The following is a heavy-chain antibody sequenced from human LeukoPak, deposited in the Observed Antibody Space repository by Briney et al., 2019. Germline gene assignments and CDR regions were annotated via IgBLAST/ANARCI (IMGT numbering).Heavy chain of an antibody. J-gene: IGHJ4*02. Sequence: VASVKVSCKASGYTFTNYAMNWVRQAPGQGLEWMGWINTNTGNPTYTQGFTGRFVFSLDPSVSTAYLQISSLKAEDTAVYYCARDPNHYYDSSAYYGDYGGQGTLVTVSS. CDR1: GYTFTNYA. V-gene: IGHV7-4-1*02. CDR2: INTNTGNP. D-gene: IGHD3-22*01. CDR3: ARDPNHYYDSSAYYGDY.